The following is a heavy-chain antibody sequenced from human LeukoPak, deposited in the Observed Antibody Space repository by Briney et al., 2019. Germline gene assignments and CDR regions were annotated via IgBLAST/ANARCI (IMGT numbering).Heavy chain of an antibody. D-gene: IGHD4-23*01. CDR3: ARAYYGGNSVYLPFY. J-gene: IGHJ4*02. CDR1: GYTFTGYY. CDR2: INPKNGGS. Sequence: ASVKVSCKASGYTFTGYYMHWVRQAPGQGLEWVGWINPKNGGSNYAQKFQGRVTMTRDMSTSTVYMELSSLRSEDTAVYYCARAYYGGNSVYLPFYWGQGTLVTVSS. V-gene: IGHV1-2*02.